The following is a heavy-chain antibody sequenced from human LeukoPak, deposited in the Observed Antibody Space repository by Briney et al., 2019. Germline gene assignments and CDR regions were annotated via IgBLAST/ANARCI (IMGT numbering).Heavy chain of an antibody. V-gene: IGHV3-7*01. CDR3: ALKPSGPYYFGY. Sequence: PGGSLRLSCAGSGITFSSYWMSWVRQAPGKGPEWVANIKQDGSEKYYVDSVKGRFTISSDNVKNSLYLPMNSLRTEDTAVYYCALKPSGPYYFGYWGQGTLVTVSS. J-gene: IGHJ4*02. CDR2: IKQDGSEK. CDR1: GITFSSYW. D-gene: IGHD3-10*01.